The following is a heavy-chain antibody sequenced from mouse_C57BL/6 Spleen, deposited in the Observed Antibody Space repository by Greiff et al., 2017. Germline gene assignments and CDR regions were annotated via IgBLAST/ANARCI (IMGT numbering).Heavy chain of an antibody. Sequence: EVKLVESGAELVKPGASVKLSCTASGFNIKDYYMHWVKQRTEQGLEWIGRIDPEDGETKYAPKFQGTATITADTSSNTAYLQLSSLTSEDTAVYYCARLRYYGSSGDWYFDVWGTGTTVTVSS. J-gene: IGHJ1*03. D-gene: IGHD1-1*01. CDR1: GFNIKDYY. V-gene: IGHV14-2*01. CDR3: ARLRYYGSSGDWYFDV. CDR2: IDPEDGET.